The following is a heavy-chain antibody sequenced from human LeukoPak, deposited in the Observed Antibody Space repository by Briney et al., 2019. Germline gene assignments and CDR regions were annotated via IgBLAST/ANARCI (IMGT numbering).Heavy chain of an antibody. Sequence: PGGSLRLSCAASGFTFSSYSMNWVRQAPGKGLEWVSSISSSSSYIYYADSVKGRFTISRDNAKNSLYLQMNSLRAEDTAVYYCARDRTRPVYDCWSGYYFSDAFDIWGQGTMVTISS. CDR2: ISSSSSYI. J-gene: IGHJ3*02. D-gene: IGHD3-3*01. V-gene: IGHV3-21*01. CDR1: GFTFSSYS. CDR3: ARDRTRPVYDCWSGYYFSDAFDI.